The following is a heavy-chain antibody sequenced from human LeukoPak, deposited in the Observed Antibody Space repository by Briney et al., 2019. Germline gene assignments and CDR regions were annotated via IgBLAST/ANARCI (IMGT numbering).Heavy chain of an antibody. V-gene: IGHV4-59*01. D-gene: IGHD6-6*01. Sequence: SETLSLTCTVSGGSISSYYWSWIRQPPGKGLEWIGYIYYSGSTNYNPSLKSRVTISVDTSKNQFSLKLSSVTAADTAVYYCAAYRFPSIAARQNWFDPWGQGTLVTVPS. J-gene: IGHJ5*02. CDR3: AAYRFPSIAARQNWFDP. CDR2: IYYSGST. CDR1: GGSISSYY.